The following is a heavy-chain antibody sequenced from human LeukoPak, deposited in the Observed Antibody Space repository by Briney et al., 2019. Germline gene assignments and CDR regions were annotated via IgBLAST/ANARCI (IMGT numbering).Heavy chain of an antibody. J-gene: IGHJ4*02. V-gene: IGHV3-23*01. CDR2: IGYSATDT. Sequence: HSGGSLGLSCAASGFIVSNYAMTWVRQAPGKGLEWVSVIGYSATDTYYTDSVKGRFTISRDYSMNTLYLQMTSLRDDDTALYYCAKDDDGRHQGVDHWGQGTLVTVSS. CDR3: AKDDDGRHQGVDH. CDR1: GFIVSNYA. D-gene: IGHD5-24*01.